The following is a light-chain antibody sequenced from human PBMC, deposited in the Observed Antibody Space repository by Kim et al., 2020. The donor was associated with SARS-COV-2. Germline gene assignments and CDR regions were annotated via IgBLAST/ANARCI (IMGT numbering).Light chain of an antibody. Sequence: PGQSITISCTVTSSNVGGYNYVSWYEQYPGKAPKLMLYDVTKRPSGVSNRFSGSKSGNTASLTISGLQAEDEADYYCSSYRSSGYVFGTGTKVTVL. V-gene: IGLV2-14*03. CDR1: SSNVGGYNY. CDR2: DVT. CDR3: SSYRSSGYV. J-gene: IGLJ1*01.